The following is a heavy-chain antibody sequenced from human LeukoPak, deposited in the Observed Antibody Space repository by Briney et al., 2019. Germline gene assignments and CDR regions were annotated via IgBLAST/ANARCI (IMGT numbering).Heavy chain of an antibody. Sequence: PSETLSLTCTVSGGSISSYYWSWIRQPSGKGLEWIGYIYYSGSTNYNPSLKSRVTISVDTSKNQFSLKLSSVTAADTAVYYCALAAAGKIDAFDIWGQGTMVTVSS. CDR1: GGSISSYY. CDR2: IYYSGST. J-gene: IGHJ3*02. CDR3: ALAAAGKIDAFDI. V-gene: IGHV4-59*01. D-gene: IGHD6-13*01.